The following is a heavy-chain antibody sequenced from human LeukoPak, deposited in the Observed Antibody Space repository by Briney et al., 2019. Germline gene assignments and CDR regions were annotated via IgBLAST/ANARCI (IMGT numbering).Heavy chain of an antibody. CDR3: ARDYRGWGPDAFDI. CDR1: GGSISSYY. D-gene: IGHD3-10*01. J-gene: IGHJ3*02. Sequence: PSETLSLTCTVSGGSISSYYWSWIRQPPGKGREGIGYIYYGGTTNYNPSLKSRVTISVDTSKNQFSLKLSSVTAADTAVYYCARDYRGWGPDAFDIWGQGTMVTVSS. CDR2: IYYGGTT. V-gene: IGHV4-59*01.